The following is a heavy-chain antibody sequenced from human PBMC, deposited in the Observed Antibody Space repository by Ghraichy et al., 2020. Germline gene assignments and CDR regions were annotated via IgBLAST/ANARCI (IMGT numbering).Heavy chain of an antibody. V-gene: IGHV3-48*02. CDR2: IRVDGSAI. J-gene: IGHJ4*02. CDR1: GFSLSGFS. Sequence: GGLRLSCAASGFSLSGFSWNWVRQAPGKGLEWIAYIRVDGSAISYTDSVRGRCTISGDIVKNSLYLQITNLRDEDTAVYYCARDYSWAFDYWGQGALVTVSS. CDR3: ARDYSWAFDY. D-gene: IGHD5-18*01.